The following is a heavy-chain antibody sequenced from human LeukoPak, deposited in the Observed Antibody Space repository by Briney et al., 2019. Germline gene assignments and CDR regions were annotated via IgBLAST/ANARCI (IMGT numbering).Heavy chain of an antibody. V-gene: IGHV4-38-2*02. Sequence: PSETLSLTCTVSGYSISSGYYWGWIRQPPGKGLEWIGSIYHSGSTYYNPSLKSRVTISVDTSKNQFSLKLSSVTAADTAVYYCASSPDCSSTSCYEIDPWGQGTLVTVSS. J-gene: IGHJ5*02. CDR3: ASSPDCSSTSCYEIDP. CDR1: GYSISSGYY. CDR2: IYHSGST. D-gene: IGHD2-2*01.